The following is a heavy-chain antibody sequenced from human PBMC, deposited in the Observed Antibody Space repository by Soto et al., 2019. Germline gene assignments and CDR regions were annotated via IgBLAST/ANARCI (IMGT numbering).Heavy chain of an antibody. D-gene: IGHD1-26*01. CDR3: TRARWALLMGDC. J-gene: IGHJ4*02. Sequence: QVQLVQSGAEVKKPGASVKVSCKASGYSFTNYYMHWVRQTPGQGLEWMGIINSSGGSTRYAQKFQARVTMTTDTSTSTVYMELSSLRSEDTAVYYCTRARWALLMGDCWGQGTLVTVSS. CDR2: INSSGGST. V-gene: IGHV1-46*03. CDR1: GYSFTNYY.